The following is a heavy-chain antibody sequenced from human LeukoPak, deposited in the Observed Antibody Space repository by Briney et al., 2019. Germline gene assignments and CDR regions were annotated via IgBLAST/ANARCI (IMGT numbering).Heavy chain of an antibody. V-gene: IGHV3-48*04. Sequence: GGSLSLSCAASGFPFSIYSMNWVRQAPGKGPEWISCISSDSTIIYYADSVKGRFTISRDNAKDSLYLQMSSLRAEDTAVYYCARENYYMDVWGKGTTVTVSS. CDR2: ISSDSTII. CDR3: ARENYYMDV. CDR1: GFPFSIYS. J-gene: IGHJ6*03.